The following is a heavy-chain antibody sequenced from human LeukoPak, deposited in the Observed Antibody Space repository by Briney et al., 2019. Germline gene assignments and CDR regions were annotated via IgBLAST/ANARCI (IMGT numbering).Heavy chain of an antibody. CDR3: AKDPSANSGYDWEYYYYGMDV. Sequence: GGSLRLSCAASGFTFSSYAMSWVRQAPGKGLEWVSAISGSGGSTYYADSVKGRFTISRDNSKNTLYLQMNSLRAEDTAVYYCAKDPSANSGYDWEYYYYGMDVWGQGTTVTVSS. CDR2: ISGSGGST. V-gene: IGHV3-23*01. J-gene: IGHJ6*02. D-gene: IGHD5-12*01. CDR1: GFTFSSYA.